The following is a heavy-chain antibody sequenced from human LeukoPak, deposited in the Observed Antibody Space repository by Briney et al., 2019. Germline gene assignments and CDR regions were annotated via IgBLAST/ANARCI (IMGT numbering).Heavy chain of an antibody. J-gene: IGHJ5*02. D-gene: IGHD2-2*01. Sequence: SETLSLTCTVSGGSISSGDYYWSWIRQPPGKGLEWIGYIHYSGSTYYNPSLKSRVTISVDTSKNQSSLKLSSVTAADTAVYYCAAGRIVVVPAAIQNWFDPWGQGTLVTVSS. CDR2: IHYSGST. V-gene: IGHV4-30-4*08. CDR1: GGSISSGDYY. CDR3: AAGRIVVVPAAIQNWFDP.